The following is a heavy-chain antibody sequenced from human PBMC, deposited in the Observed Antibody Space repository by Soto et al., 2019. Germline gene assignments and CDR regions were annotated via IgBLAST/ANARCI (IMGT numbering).Heavy chain of an antibody. D-gene: IGHD3-22*01. CDR3: ASHKPKQDSYYYDRSTYWKAPFDY. CDR1: GFTFRDYA. CDR2: ISGSGNEA. Sequence: PVGSLRLSCAASGFTFRDYAMSWVRQAPGKGLEWVSDISGSGNEARYADSVRGRFTISRDNSRNTLFLQMNSLTVDDTAVYYCASHKPKQDSYYYDRSTYWKAPFDYWGQGTLVTVSS. J-gene: IGHJ4*02. V-gene: IGHV3-23*01.